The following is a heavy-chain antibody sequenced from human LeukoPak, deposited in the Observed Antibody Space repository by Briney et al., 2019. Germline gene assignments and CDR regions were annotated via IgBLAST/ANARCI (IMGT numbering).Heavy chain of an antibody. V-gene: IGHV1-18*01. J-gene: IGHJ1*01. Sequence: ASVKVSCKASGYTFTSYGISWVRQAPGQGLEWMGCISAYNGNTNYAQKLQGRVTMTTDTSTSTAYMELRSLRSDDTAVYYCARDHSGWYRDAEYFQHWGQGALVTVSS. D-gene: IGHD6-19*01. CDR1: GYTFTSYG. CDR2: ISAYNGNT. CDR3: ARDHSGWYRDAEYFQH.